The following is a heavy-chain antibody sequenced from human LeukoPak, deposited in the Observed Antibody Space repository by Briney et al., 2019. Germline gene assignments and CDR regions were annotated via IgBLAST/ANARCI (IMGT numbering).Heavy chain of an antibody. CDR2: ISYDGSIK. V-gene: IGHV3-30-3*01. J-gene: IGHJ3*02. CDR1: GFTLSSYA. CDR3: ARETGGPRFLEWSHAFDI. D-gene: IGHD3-3*01. Sequence: PGGSLRLPCAASGFTLSSYAVHWVRQAPGKGLEWVAVISYDGSIKHYADSVKGRFTISRDNSKSTLYLQMDSLRAEDTALYYCARETGGPRFLEWSHAFDIWGQGTMVTVSS.